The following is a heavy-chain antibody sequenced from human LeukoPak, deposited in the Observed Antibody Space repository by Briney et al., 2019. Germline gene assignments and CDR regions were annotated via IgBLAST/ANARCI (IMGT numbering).Heavy chain of an antibody. J-gene: IGHJ4*02. CDR2: ISSSSSYI. CDR3: ARDQRVHYGGNSEWFDY. Sequence: PGGSLRLSCAASGFTFSSYSMNWVRQAPGKGLEWVSSISSSSSYIYYADSVKGRFTISRDNAKNSLYLQMNSLRAEDTAVYYCARDQRVHYGGNSEWFDYWGQGTLVTVSP. CDR1: GFTFSSYS. D-gene: IGHD4-23*01. V-gene: IGHV3-21*01.